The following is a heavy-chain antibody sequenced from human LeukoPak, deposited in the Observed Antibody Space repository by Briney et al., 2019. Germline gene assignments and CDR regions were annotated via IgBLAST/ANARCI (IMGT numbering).Heavy chain of an antibody. V-gene: IGHV3-11*01. CDR3: ARDIVAAGLFFDY. Sequence: TGGSLRLSCAASGFTFSDYYMSWIRQAPGKGLECVSYIRGSGSDIYYADSVKGRFTISRDNAKNSLYLQMNSLRAEDTAVYYCARDIVAAGLFFDYWGQGTPVTVSS. D-gene: IGHD1-26*01. J-gene: IGHJ4*02. CDR2: IRGSGSDI. CDR1: GFTFSDYY.